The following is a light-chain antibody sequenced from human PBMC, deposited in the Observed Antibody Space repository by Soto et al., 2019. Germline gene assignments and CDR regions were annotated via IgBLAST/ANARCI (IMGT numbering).Light chain of an antibody. J-gene: IGKJ2*01. Sequence: EIVMTQSPATLSVSPGERATLSCRASQSVSSNLAWYQQKPGQAPRLLIYGASTRATGMPARFSGSGSGTEFTLTISSLQSEDFAVYYCQQYNNWPRGTFGQGTKLEIK. V-gene: IGKV3-15*01. CDR3: QQYNNWPRGT. CDR2: GAS. CDR1: QSVSSN.